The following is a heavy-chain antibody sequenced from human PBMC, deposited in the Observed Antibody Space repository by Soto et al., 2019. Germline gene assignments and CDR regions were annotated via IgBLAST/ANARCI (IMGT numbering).Heavy chain of an antibody. CDR3: ARTLWWLDY. J-gene: IGHJ4*02. D-gene: IGHD2-21*01. V-gene: IGHV3-30-3*01. Sequence: GGSLRLSCAASGFTFSSYAMHWVRQAPGKGLEWVAVISYDGSNKYYADSVKGRFTISRDNSKNTLYLQMNSLRAEDTAVYYCARTLWWLDYWGQGTLVTVSS. CDR1: GFTFSSYA. CDR2: ISYDGSNK.